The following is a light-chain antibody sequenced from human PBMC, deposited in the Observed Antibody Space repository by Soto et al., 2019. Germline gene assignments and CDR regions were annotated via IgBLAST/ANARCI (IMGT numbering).Light chain of an antibody. V-gene: IGLV1-44*01. CDR3: AAWDDSLNGYV. J-gene: IGLJ1*01. CDR1: NSNIGSNT. Sequence: QSVLTQPPSASGTPGQRVAISCSGNNSNIGSNTVNWYQQLPGTAPKLLIYSNNQRPSGVPDRFSGSKSGTSASLAISGLQSEYEADYYCAAWDDSLNGYVFGTGTKLTVL. CDR2: SNN.